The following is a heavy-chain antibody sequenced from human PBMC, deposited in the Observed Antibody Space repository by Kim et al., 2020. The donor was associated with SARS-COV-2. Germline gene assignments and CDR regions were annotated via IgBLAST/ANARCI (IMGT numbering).Heavy chain of an antibody. J-gene: IGHJ4*02. D-gene: IGHD6-19*01. V-gene: IGHV3-74*01. Sequence: GGSLRLSCAASGFTFSSHWMHWVRQAPGKGLVWVSRINSDGTTTSYGDSVKGRSTISRDNAKNTLYLQMNSLRAEDTAVYYCVRRQFTSGWYYFDYWGQG. CDR3: VRRQFTSGWYYFDY. CDR2: INSDGTTT. CDR1: GFTFSSHW.